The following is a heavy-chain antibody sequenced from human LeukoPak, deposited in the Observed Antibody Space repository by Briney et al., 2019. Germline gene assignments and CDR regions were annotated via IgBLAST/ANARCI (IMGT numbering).Heavy chain of an antibody. V-gene: IGHV1-18*01. Sequence: ASVKVSCKASGYTFTSYGISWVRQAPGQGLEWMGWISAYNGNTNYAQKLQGRVTMTTDTSTSTAYMELRSLRSDDTAVYYCARAPPSYYYGSSGYYGAFDIWGQGTMVTVSS. CDR2: ISAYNGNT. J-gene: IGHJ3*02. CDR1: GYTFTSYG. D-gene: IGHD3-22*01. CDR3: ARAPPSYYYGSSGYYGAFDI.